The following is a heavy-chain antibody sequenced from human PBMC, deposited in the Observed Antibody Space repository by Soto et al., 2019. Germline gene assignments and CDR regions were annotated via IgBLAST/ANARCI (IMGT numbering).Heavy chain of an antibody. J-gene: IGHJ4*02. D-gene: IGHD4-17*01. CDR3: ARHDYPSPLDY. CDR2: IYYSGST. CDR1: GGSISSSTYY. Sequence: PSETLSLTCTVSGGSISSSTYYWGWIRQPPGKGLEWIGSIYYSGSTYYNPSLKSRVTISVDTSKNQFSLKLSSVTAADTAMYYCARHDYPSPLDYWGQGTLVTVSS. V-gene: IGHV4-39*01.